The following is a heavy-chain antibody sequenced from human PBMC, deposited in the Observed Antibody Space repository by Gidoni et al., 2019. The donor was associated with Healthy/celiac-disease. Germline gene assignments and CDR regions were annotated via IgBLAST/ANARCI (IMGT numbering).Heavy chain of an antibody. J-gene: IGHJ6*02. Sequence: QVQLVESGGGVVQSGRSLRLSCAASGFTFSSYGMHWVRQAPGKGLEWVAVIWYDGSKKYYADSVKGRFTISRDNSKNTLYLQMNSMRAEDTAVYYCARELNPRGGYTAVAGYYYYYGMDVWGQGTTVTVSS. CDR3: ARELNPRGGYTAVAGYYYYYGMDV. CDR2: IWYDGSKK. CDR1: GFTFSSYG. D-gene: IGHD6-19*01. V-gene: IGHV3-33*01.